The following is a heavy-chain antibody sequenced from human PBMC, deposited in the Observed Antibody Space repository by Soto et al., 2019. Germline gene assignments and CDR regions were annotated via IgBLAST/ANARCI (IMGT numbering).Heavy chain of an antibody. V-gene: IGHV3-23*01. Sequence: GGSLRLSCAGSGFTFSRYAMAWVRQAPGRGLEWVSAIGGPGGSTYYADSVRGRFTISRDNSKHTLYLQVSSLRAEDSAIYYCASPFFQGGWSPVREYFQLWGQGTLVTVSS. CDR1: GFTFSRYA. CDR2: IGGPGGST. CDR3: ASPFFQGGWSPVREYFQL. D-gene: IGHD6-19*01. J-gene: IGHJ1*01.